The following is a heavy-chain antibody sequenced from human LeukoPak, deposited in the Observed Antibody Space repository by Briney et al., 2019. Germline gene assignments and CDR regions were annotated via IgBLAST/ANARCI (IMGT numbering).Heavy chain of an antibody. Sequence: GGSLRLSCAASGFRFSYYDMHWVRQAPGKGLECVSSICAAGGHNFYADSVKGRFTISRDNFQSTMYLQMDGLRPEDSAVYYCARELGGTKTGGFDIWGQGTVVTVSS. CDR3: ARELGGTKTGGFDI. CDR2: ICAAGGHN. J-gene: IGHJ3*02. CDR1: GFRFSYYD. D-gene: IGHD1-14*01. V-gene: IGHV3-64*02.